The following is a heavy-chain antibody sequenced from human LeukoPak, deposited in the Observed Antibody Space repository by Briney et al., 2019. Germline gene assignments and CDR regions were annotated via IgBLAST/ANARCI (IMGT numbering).Heavy chain of an antibody. CDR1: GFTFSNYW. V-gene: IGHV3-7*01. D-gene: IGHD4-11*01. CDR2: INRDGSEK. CDR3: KVLTVTDFIQVYGRDV. Sequence: PGGSLRLSCVASGFTFSNYWMTWVRQAPGKGLEWVANINRDGSEKYYVESLKGRFTISRDNPETSLYLQMNSLKVEDTPVYYCKVLTVTDFIQVYGRDVWGQGTTVIVSS. J-gene: IGHJ6*02.